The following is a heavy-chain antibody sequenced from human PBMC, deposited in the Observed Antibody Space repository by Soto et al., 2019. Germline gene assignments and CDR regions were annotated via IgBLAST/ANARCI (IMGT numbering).Heavy chain of an antibody. CDR1: GGSIRSYC. V-gene: IGHV4-59*03. CDR3: AGGGSIVVAPRRLMDV. Sequence: QVQLQESGPTLVKPSETLSLTCTVSGGSIRSYCWTWIRQPPGEGLEWIGCNCNSGTTNYNPSLKSRVAISIDTQKNQFSLQLSSVTVADTAVYYCAGGGSIVVAPRRLMDVWGKGTTVTVSS. CDR2: NCNSGTT. J-gene: IGHJ6*03. D-gene: IGHD3-22*01.